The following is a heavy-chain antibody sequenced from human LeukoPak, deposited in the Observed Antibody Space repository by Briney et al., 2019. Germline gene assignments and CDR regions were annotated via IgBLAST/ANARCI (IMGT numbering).Heavy chain of an antibody. V-gene: IGHV4-4*02. CDR2: IYHTGST. D-gene: IGHD6-13*01. CDR1: GGSISSTNW. J-gene: IGHJ5*02. Sequence: SETLSLTCAVSGGSISSTNWWSWVRQPPGKGLEWIGEIYHTGSTNYNPSLKSRVTISVDKSKNQFSLKLNSVTAADTAVYYCARVGSSSRLGVDPWGRGTLVTVSS. CDR3: ARVGSSSRLGVDP.